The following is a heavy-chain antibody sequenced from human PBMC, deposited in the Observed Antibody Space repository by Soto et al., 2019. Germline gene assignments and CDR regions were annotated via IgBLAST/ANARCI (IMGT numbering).Heavy chain of an antibody. V-gene: IGHV3-30*18. J-gene: IGHJ4*02. CDR1: GFTFSSYG. CDR3: AKDGQRIAVAGTFDY. D-gene: IGHD6-19*01. CDR2: ISYDGSNK. Sequence: QVQLVESGGGVVQPGRSLRLSCAASGFTFSSYGMHWVRQAPGKGLEWVAVISYDGSNKYYADSVKGRFTISRDNSKNKLYLQMNSLRAEDTAVYYCAKDGQRIAVAGTFDYWGQGTLVTVSS.